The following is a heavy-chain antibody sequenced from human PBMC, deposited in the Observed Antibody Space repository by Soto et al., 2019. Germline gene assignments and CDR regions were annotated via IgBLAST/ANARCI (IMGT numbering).Heavy chain of an antibody. J-gene: IGHJ4*01. CDR3: ATRYYDSSGSYWIDK. CDR1: GFTFSTYG. CDR2: ISYDGSKK. Sequence: GGSLRLSCAASGFTFSTYGMHWVRQAPGKGLEWVAVISYDGSKKDYADSVKGRFTISRDNSKYTLYLQTNSLRAEDTAVYYCATRYYDSSGSYWIDKWGHGTLVTVSS. V-gene: IGHV3-30*03. D-gene: IGHD3-22*01.